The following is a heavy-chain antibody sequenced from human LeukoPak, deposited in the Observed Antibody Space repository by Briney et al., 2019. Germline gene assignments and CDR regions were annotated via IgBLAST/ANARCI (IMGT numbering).Heavy chain of an antibody. D-gene: IGHD1-1*01. J-gene: IGHJ4*02. CDR2: ISYDGSNK. Sequence: SCKASGGTFSSYAMHWVRQAPGKGLEWVAVISYDGSNKYYADSVKGRFTISRDNSRNTLYLQMNSLRAEDTAVYYCASISGAGTTTDWGQGTLVTVSS. CDR3: ASISGAGTTTD. V-gene: IGHV3-30-3*01. CDR1: GGTFSSYA.